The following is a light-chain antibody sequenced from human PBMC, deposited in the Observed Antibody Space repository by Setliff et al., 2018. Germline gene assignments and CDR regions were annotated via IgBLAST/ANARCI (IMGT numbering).Light chain of an antibody. CDR1: SSNIGAGYD. V-gene: IGLV1-40*01. CDR3: QSYDSSLSAYV. Sequence: QSALTQPPSVSGAPGQRVTISCAGRSSNIGAGYDVHWYQQLPGTAPKLLIYGNNNRPSGVPDRFSGSQSGTSASLAITGLHSEDEADYYCQSYDSSLSAYVFGTGTKVHRP. J-gene: IGLJ1*01. CDR2: GNN.